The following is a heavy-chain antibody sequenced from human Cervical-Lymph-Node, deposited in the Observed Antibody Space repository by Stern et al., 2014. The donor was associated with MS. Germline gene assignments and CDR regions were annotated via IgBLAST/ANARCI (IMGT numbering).Heavy chain of an antibody. CDR1: GGTFCSYA. CDR2: IIPIFGTA. CDR3: AREGVAGIYYYYGMDV. Sequence: QVQLMQSGAEVKKPGSSVKVSCKASGGTFCSYAISWVRQAPGQGLEWMGGIIPIFGTANYAQKFQGRVTITADESTSTAYMELSSLRSEDTAVYYCAREGVAGIYYYYGMDVWGQGTTVTVSS. J-gene: IGHJ6*02. D-gene: IGHD6-19*01. V-gene: IGHV1-69*01.